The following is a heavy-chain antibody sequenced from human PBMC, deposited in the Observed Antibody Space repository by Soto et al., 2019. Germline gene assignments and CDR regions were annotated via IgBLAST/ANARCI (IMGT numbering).Heavy chain of an antibody. D-gene: IGHD3-22*01. V-gene: IGHV3-21*01. CDR1: GFTFSTYT. CDR2: ISSSSSYR. J-gene: IGHJ6*01. Sequence: GGSLRLSCAASGFTFSTYTMNWVRQAPWKGLEWVSSISSSSSYRYYTDSVKGRFTISRDNAKNSLYLQMNSLRAEDTAVYYCARVVDYYDPYYYYGMDVWGKGTTITLCS. CDR3: ARVVDYYDPYYYYGMDV.